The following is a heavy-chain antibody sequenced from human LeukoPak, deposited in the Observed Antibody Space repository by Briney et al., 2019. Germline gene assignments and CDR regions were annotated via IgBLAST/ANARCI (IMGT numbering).Heavy chain of an antibody. J-gene: IGHJ5*02. Sequence: SETLSLTCAVYGGSFSGYYWGWIRQPPGKGLEWIGSIYYSGSTDYNPSLKSRVTISLDMSKNQFSLKLSSVTAADTAVYYCARHPRGYAAAGTGQDDWFDPWGQGSLVTVSS. CDR3: ARHPRGYAAAGTGQDDWFDP. CDR2: IYYSGST. V-gene: IGHV4-39*01. CDR1: GGSFSGYY. D-gene: IGHD6-13*01.